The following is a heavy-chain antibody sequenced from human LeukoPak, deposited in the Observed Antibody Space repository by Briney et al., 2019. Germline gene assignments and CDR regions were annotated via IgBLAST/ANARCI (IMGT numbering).Heavy chain of an antibody. CDR1: GFTFDDYA. V-gene: IGHV3-23*01. Sequence: GGSLRLSCAASGFTFDDYAMHWVRQAPGKGLEWVSAISGSGGSTYYADSVKGRFTISRDNSKNTLYLQMNSLRAEDTAVYYCAKDPLRYFDWYYFDYWGQGTLVTVSS. CDR2: ISGSGGST. J-gene: IGHJ4*02. CDR3: AKDPLRYFDWYYFDY. D-gene: IGHD3-9*01.